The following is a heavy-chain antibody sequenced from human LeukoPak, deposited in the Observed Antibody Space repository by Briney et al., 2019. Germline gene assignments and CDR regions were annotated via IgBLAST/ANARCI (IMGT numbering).Heavy chain of an antibody. D-gene: IGHD2-2*01. Sequence: GSLRLSCAVSGFTFSNHVMHWVRQAPGKGVEWIGEINHSGSTNYNPSLKSRVTISVDTSKNQFSLKLSSVTAADTAVYYCARGVVPAVWFDPWGQGTLVTVSS. V-gene: IGHV4-34*01. J-gene: IGHJ5*02. CDR1: GFTFSNHV. CDR3: ARGVVPAVWFDP. CDR2: INHSGST.